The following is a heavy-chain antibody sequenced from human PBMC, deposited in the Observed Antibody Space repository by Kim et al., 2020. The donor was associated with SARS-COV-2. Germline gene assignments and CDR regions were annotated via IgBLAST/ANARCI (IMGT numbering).Heavy chain of an antibody. J-gene: IGHJ4*02. D-gene: IGHD2-2*01. V-gene: IGHV3-43*02. CDR1: GFTFDDYA. CDR3: AKVQNKYQPLLGVEYNY. CDR2: ISGDGGST. Sequence: GGSLRLSCAASGFTFDDYAMHWVRQAPGKGLEWVSLISGDGGSTYYADSVKGRFTISRDNSKNSLYLQMNSLRTEDTALYYCAKVQNKYQPLLGVEYNYWGQGTLVTVSS.